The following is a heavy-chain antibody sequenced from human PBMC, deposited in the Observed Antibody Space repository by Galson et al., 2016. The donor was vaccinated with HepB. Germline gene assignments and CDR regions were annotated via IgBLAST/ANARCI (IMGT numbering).Heavy chain of an antibody. CDR2: LNPAGGSA. V-gene: IGHV1-46*01. D-gene: IGHD4-17*01. CDR3: ARDSGDFNWFFGL. Sequence: SVKVSCKASGFSFTNFYMHWVRQAPGQGLEWMGILNPAGGSANYAQKFQGRVTMTRDPSTSTFYMELRSLRSEDTAVYYCARDSGDFNWFFGLWGRGTLVTVSS. CDR1: GFSFTNFY. J-gene: IGHJ2*01.